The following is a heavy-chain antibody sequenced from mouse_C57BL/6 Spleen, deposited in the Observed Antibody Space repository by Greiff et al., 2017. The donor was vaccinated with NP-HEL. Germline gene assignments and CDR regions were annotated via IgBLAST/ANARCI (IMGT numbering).Heavy chain of an antibody. Sequence: QVQLKESGPGLVQPSQSLSITCTVSGFSLTSYGVHWVRQSPGKGLEWLGVIWSGGSTDYNAAFISRLSISKDNSKSQVFFKMNSLQADDTAIYYCAREGETGTLAYWGQGTLVTVSA. CDR1: GFSLTSYG. CDR3: AREGETGTLAY. CDR2: IWSGGST. J-gene: IGHJ3*01. V-gene: IGHV2-2*01. D-gene: IGHD4-1*01.